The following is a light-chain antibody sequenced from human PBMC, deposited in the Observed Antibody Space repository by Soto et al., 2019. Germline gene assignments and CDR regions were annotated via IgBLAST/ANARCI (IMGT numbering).Light chain of an antibody. Sequence: DIQMTQSPSTLSASVGDRVTITCRASQTIGSSLAWYQQKPGKAPKLLIYDASTLQSGVPSRFSGSESGTEFTLTISSLQPDDSATYYCQQYYIYPYTFGQGTKLEIK. J-gene: IGKJ2*01. V-gene: IGKV1-5*01. CDR3: QQYYIYPYT. CDR2: DAS. CDR1: QTIGSS.